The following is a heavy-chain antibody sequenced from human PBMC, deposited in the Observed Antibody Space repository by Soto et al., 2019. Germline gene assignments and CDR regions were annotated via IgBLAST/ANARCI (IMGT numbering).Heavy chain of an antibody. J-gene: IGHJ4*02. CDR2: ISAYNGNT. CDR1: GYTFTNYG. D-gene: IGHD3-9*01. Sequence: GASVKVSCKASGYTFTNYGISWVRQAPGQGLEWMGWISAYNGNTNYAQKLQGRVTMTTDTSTSTAYMELRSLRSDDTAVYYCARDRGRYFDWFQSDYWGQGTLVTVSS. V-gene: IGHV1-18*01. CDR3: ARDRGRYFDWFQSDY.